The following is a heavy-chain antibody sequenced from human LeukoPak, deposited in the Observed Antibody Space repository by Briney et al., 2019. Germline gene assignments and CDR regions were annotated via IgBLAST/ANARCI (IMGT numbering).Heavy chain of an antibody. J-gene: IGHJ4*02. CDR1: GFTFRNYW. Sequence: PGGSLRLSCAASGFTFRNYWMGWVRQAPGKGLEWVSAISGSGGSTYYADSVKGRFTISRDNSKNTLYLQMNSLRAEDTAVYYCAKDVDYDYVWGSYRYAGYFDYWGQGTLVTVSS. CDR3: AKDVDYDYVWGSYRYAGYFDY. V-gene: IGHV3-23*01. D-gene: IGHD3-16*02. CDR2: ISGSGGST.